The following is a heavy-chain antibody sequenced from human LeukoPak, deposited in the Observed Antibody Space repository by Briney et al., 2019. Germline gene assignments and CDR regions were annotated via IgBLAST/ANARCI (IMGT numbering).Heavy chain of an antibody. D-gene: IGHD1-26*01. J-gene: IGHJ4*02. V-gene: IGHV3-30-3*01. CDR3: ARDLSGSYVVGDY. Sequence: GGSLRLSCAASGFTFSSYAMHWVRQAPGKGLEWVAVISPDGSNKHYADPVKSRFTISRDNSQNTLYLQMNSLRVEDTAVYYCARDLSGSYVVGDYWGQGTLVTVSS. CDR1: GFTFSSYA. CDR2: ISPDGSNK.